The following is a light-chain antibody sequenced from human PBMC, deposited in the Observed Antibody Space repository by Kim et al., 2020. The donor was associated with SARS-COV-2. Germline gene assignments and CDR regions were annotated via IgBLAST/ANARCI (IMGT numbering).Light chain of an antibody. V-gene: IGLV3-1*01. J-gene: IGLJ1*01. Sequence: STGQTASITCSGNKLRDKYVSWYQQKPGQSPGVVIYQDNQRPSGIPERFSGSNSGNTATLTISGTRAMDEADYYCQAWDSSTHNYVFGAGTKVTVL. CDR1: KLRDKY. CDR2: QDN. CDR3: QAWDSSTHNYV.